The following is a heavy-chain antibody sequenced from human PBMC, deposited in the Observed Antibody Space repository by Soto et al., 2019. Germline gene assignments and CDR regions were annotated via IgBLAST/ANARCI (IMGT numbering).Heavy chain of an antibody. CDR1: GFTFSLYP. J-gene: IGHJ6*02. D-gene: IGHD2-21*02. CDR3: ARLPGPLVSVLYIYPLDARESPSDVDI. CDR2: ISFDGSNK. V-gene: IGHV3-30*04. Sequence: QMQLVQSGGGVVQPGRSLRLSCAASGFTFSLYPMHWVRQAPGKGLEWVAVISFDGSNKFYADSVKGRFTISKDNSQNTLYLQMNDLRHEDTAVYYCARLPGPLVSVLYIYPLDARESPSDVDIWGQGTTVTVSS.